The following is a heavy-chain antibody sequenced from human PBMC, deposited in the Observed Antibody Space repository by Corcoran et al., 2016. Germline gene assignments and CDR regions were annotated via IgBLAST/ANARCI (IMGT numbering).Heavy chain of an antibody. CDR1: GYSFTSYW. V-gene: IGHV5-51*01. D-gene: IGHD2-2*01. Sequence: EVQLVQSGAEVKKPGESLKISCKGSGYSFTSYWIGWVRQMPGKGLEWMGIIYPGDSDTRYSPSFQGQVTISADKSISTAYLQWSSLKASDTALYSCARSSGYCSSTSCLQNWFDPWGQGTLVTVSS. CDR2: IYPGDSDT. J-gene: IGHJ5*02. CDR3: ARSSGYCSSTSCLQNWFDP.